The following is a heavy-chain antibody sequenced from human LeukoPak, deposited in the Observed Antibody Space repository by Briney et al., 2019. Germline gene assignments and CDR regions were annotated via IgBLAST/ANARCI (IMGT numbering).Heavy chain of an antibody. V-gene: IGHV1-24*01. J-gene: IGHJ4*02. CDR2: FDPEHGEM. CDR3: ATGGPWDLLKY. D-gene: IGHD3-9*01. CDR1: GDTLTELS. Sequence: ASVKVSCKVSGDTLTELSTHWVRQAPGKGLEWMGGFDPEHGEMICAQKLQGRVTMTEDRSTDTAYMELSSLRSEDTAVYYCATGGPWDLLKYWGQGTLVTVSS.